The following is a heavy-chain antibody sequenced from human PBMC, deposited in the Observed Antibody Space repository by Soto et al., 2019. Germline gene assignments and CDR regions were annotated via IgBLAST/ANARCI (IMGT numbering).Heavy chain of an antibody. J-gene: IGHJ5*02. Sequence: QVQLVQSGAEVKKPGASVKVSCKASGYTFTAYYMHWVRQAPGQGLEWMGWINPNSGGTYHAQNFQGRVTNTRDPSTPTAYMELASLGSGGPAGFFWGRGGGRGYNELDPWGHGTLVIVSS. CDR2: INPNSGGT. CDR3: GRGGGRGYNELDP. D-gene: IGHD5-12*01. CDR1: GYTFTAYY. V-gene: IGHV1-2*02.